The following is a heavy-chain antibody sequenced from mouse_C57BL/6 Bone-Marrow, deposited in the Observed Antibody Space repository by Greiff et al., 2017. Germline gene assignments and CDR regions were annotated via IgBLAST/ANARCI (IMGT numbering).Heavy chain of an antibody. Sequence: EVHLVESGGGLVKPGGSLTLSCAASGFTFSSYAMSWVRQTPEKRLEWVATISDGGSYTYYPDNVKGRFTLSRDNAKNNLYLQMSHLKSEDTAMYYGARDGYDYTWFAYWGQGTLVTVSA. J-gene: IGHJ3*01. CDR2: ISDGGSYT. V-gene: IGHV5-4*01. CDR1: GFTFSSYA. CDR3: ARDGYDYTWFAY. D-gene: IGHD2-4*01.